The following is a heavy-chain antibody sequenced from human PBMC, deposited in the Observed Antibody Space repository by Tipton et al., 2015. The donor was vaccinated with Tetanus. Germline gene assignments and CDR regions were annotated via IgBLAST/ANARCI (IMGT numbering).Heavy chain of an antibody. CDR2: IYYSGNT. CDR1: GGSISSGSYY. CDR3: ARLSRGHPDV. Sequence: TLSLTCTVSGGSISSGSYYWGWIRQPPGKGLEWIGSIYYSGNTYYNPSLKSRVSISVDTSKNQFPLKLSSVTAADTAVYYCARLSRGHPDVWGQGTTVTVSS. V-gene: IGHV4-39*01. J-gene: IGHJ6*02.